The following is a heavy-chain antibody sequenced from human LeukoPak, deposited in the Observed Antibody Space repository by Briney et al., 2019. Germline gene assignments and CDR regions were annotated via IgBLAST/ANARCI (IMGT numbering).Heavy chain of an antibody. Sequence: SETLSLTCTVSGGSISSYYWSWIRQPPGKGLEWIGYIYYSGSTNYNPSLKSRVTISVDTSKNQFSLKLSSVTAADTAVYYCAPRDYYDSSGYSSGYWGQGTLVTVSS. CDR2: IYYSGST. J-gene: IGHJ4*02. CDR3: APRDYYDSSGYSSGY. CDR1: GGSISSYY. V-gene: IGHV4-59*12. D-gene: IGHD3-22*01.